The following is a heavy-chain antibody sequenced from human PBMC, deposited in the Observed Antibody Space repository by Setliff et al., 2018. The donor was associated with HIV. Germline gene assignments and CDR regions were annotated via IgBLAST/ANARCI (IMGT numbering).Heavy chain of an antibody. D-gene: IGHD3-22*01. CDR2: INTHSGYT. CDR3: AREIPYSYGGRGHPL. J-gene: IGHJ4*02. CDR1: GYTFNNYG. Sequence: ASVKVSCKASGYTFNNYGISWVRQAPGQGLEWMGWINTHSGYTNYAQNVQGRVTVTMDTSTSTAYMELRSLKSDDTAVYYCAREIPYSYGGRGHPLWGQGTLVTVSS. V-gene: IGHV1-18*01.